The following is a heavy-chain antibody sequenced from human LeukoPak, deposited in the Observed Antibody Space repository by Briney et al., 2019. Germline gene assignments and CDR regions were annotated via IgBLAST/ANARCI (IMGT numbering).Heavy chain of an antibody. CDR1: GFTFSSYG. Sequence: PGGSLRLSCAASGFTFSSYGMHWVRQAPGKGLEWVAVISYDGSNKYYADSVKGRFTISRDNSKNTLYLQMNSLRAEDTALYYCAKVNYGSSDSDYWGQGTLVTVSS. V-gene: IGHV3-30*18. D-gene: IGHD3-10*01. CDR3: AKVNYGSSDSDY. J-gene: IGHJ4*02. CDR2: ISYDGSNK.